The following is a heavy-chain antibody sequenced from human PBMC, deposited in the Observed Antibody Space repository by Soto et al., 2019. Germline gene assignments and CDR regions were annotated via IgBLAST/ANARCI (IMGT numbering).Heavy chain of an antibody. J-gene: IGHJ4*02. Sequence: QVQLVQSGADVQRPGSSVRVSCKASGDTFNFYSITWVLQAPGLGLQWMGRSNPILSMSNYAPRFQGRVTMTADKSTSTAYMELSSLRPEDTAMYYCATSYGSGYRAFDSWGQGALVTVSS. D-gene: IGHD3-10*01. CDR1: GDTFNFYS. V-gene: IGHV1-69*02. CDR2: SNPILSMS. CDR3: ATSYGSGYRAFDS.